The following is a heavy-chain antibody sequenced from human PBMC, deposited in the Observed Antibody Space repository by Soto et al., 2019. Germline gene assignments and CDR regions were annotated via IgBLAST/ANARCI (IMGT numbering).Heavy chain of an antibody. J-gene: IGHJ4*02. V-gene: IGHV1-3*01. CDR3: ARDTGDGTFDF. Sequence: ASVEVSCKASGYTFGSCARHWVRQAPGQRLEWMGWINAGYGNTKSSQKFQDRVTISRDTSASTAYMELTSLRSEDTAVYYCARDTGDGTFDFWGQGTLVTVSS. CDR1: GYTFGSCA. D-gene: IGHD7-27*01. CDR2: INAGYGNT.